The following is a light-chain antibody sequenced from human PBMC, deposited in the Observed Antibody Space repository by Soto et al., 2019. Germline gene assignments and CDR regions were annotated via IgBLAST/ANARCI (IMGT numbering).Light chain of an antibody. CDR2: GVT. V-gene: IGLV2-14*01. CDR3: SSYTRASTLLYR. J-gene: IGLJ1*01. CDR1: SSDVGGYNY. Sequence: QSALTQPASVAGSPGQSITISCTGTSSDVGGYNYVSWYQQHPGIAPNLLIYGVTNRPSGVSTRFSGSKSGNTASLTISGLHAQDEAYDHCSSYTRASTLLYRFGTGTKLIVL.